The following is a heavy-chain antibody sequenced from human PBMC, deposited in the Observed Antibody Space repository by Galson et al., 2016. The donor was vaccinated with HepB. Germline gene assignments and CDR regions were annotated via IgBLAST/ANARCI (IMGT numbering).Heavy chain of an antibody. V-gene: IGHV4-59*01. CDR2: TSDSGNT. D-gene: IGHD2-15*01. J-gene: IGHJ6*02. CDR1: GGSINSYF. CDR3: ARDRINGSYYYYGLDV. Sequence: ETLSLTCSVSGGSINSYFWSWIRQPPGKGLEWIGYTSDSGNTKYNPSLKSRVTISVDTSMNRFSLTLASVTAADTAVYYCARDRINGSYYYYGLDVWGQGTTVTVSS.